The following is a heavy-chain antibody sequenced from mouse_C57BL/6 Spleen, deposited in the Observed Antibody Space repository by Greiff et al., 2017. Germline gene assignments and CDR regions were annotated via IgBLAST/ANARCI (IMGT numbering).Heavy chain of an antibody. CDR2: IYPGDGDT. D-gene: IGHD4-1*01. V-gene: IGHV1-80*01. J-gene: IGHJ3*01. Sequence: QVQLQQSGAELVKPGASVKISCTASGYAFSSYWMNWVQQRPGKGLEWIGQIYPGDGDTNYNGKFKGKATLTADKSSSPAYMQLSSLTSEDAAVYYCARGELGGAWFAYWGQGTLVTVSA. CDR3: ARGELGGAWFAY. CDR1: GYAFSSYW.